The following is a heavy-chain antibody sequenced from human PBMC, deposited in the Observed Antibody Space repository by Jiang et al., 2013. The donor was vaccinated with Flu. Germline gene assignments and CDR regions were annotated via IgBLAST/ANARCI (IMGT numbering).Heavy chain of an antibody. D-gene: IGHD5-24*01. Sequence: IGWVRQMPGKGLEWMGIIYPGDSDTRYSPSFQGQVTISADKSISTAYLQWSSLKASDTAMYYCARLLGDGYNFLYFDYWGQGTLVTVSS. CDR2: IYPGDSDT. J-gene: IGHJ4*02. CDR3: ARLLGDGYNFLYFDY. V-gene: IGHV5-51*01.